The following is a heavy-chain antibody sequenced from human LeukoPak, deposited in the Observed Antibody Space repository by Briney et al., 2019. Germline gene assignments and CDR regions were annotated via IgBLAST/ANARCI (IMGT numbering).Heavy chain of an antibody. CDR1: GFTVSSNY. CDR2: IYSGGNT. J-gene: IGHJ4*02. V-gene: IGHV3-53*01. Sequence: GGSLRLSCAASGFTVSSNYMSWVRQAPGKGLEWVSVIYSGGNTYYADSVKGRFTISRDNSKNTLYLQMNSLRAEDTAVYYCAGDRATSYFDYWGQGALVTISS. D-gene: IGHD1-26*01. CDR3: AGDRATSYFDY.